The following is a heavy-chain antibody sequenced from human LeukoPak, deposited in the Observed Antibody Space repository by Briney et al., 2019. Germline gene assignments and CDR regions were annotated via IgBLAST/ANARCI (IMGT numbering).Heavy chain of an antibody. J-gene: IGHJ3*02. CDR1: GGSISSGGYY. CDR2: IYYSGST. V-gene: IGHV4-31*03. CDR3: ARDYYYGSGSPYAFDI. D-gene: IGHD3-10*01. Sequence: SETLSLTCTVSGGSISSGGYYWSWIRQHPGKGLEWIGYIYYSGSTYYNPSLKSRVTMSVDTSKNQFSLKLSSVTAADTAVYYCARDYYYGSGSPYAFDIWGQGTMVTVSS.